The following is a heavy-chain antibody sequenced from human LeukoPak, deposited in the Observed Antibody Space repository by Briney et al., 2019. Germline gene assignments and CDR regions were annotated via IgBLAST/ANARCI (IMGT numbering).Heavy chain of an antibody. CDR2: INPSGGST. Sequence: GASVKVSCKASGYTFTSYYMHWVRQAPGQGLEWMGIINPSGGSTSYAQKFQGRVTMTRDTSTSTVYMELSSLRSEDTAVYYCARDQEARYYDFWSGYYYGMDVWGQGTTVTVSS. V-gene: IGHV1-46*01. CDR3: ARDQEARYYDFWSGYYYGMDV. D-gene: IGHD3-3*01. CDR1: GYTFTSYY. J-gene: IGHJ6*02.